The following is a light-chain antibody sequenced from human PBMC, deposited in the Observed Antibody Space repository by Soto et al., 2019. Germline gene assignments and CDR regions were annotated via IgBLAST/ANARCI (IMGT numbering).Light chain of an antibody. CDR2: WAS. J-gene: IGKJ4*01. V-gene: IGKV4-1*01. Sequence: DIVMTQSPDSLAVSLGERATINCKSSQSVLSSSNNRNYLAWYHQKPGQPPKLLISWASTRESGVPDRFSGSGSGADFTLTISSLQAEDVALYYCQQYYSIPPTFGGGTKVEIK. CDR1: QSVLSSSNNRNY. CDR3: QQYYSIPPT.